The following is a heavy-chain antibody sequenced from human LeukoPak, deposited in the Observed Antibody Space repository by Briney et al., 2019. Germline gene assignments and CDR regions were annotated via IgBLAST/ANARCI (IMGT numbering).Heavy chain of an antibody. D-gene: IGHD3-22*01. CDR3: ARPKSKYDSSGYYPLDY. Sequence: ASVEVSCKASGYTFTSNDINWVRQATGQGLEWMGWMNPNSGNTAYAQKFQGRVTMTRNTAISTAYMELSSLRSEDMAVYYCARPKSKYDSSGYYPLDYWGQGTLVTVSS. CDR1: GYTFTSND. J-gene: IGHJ4*02. V-gene: IGHV1-8*01. CDR2: MNPNSGNT.